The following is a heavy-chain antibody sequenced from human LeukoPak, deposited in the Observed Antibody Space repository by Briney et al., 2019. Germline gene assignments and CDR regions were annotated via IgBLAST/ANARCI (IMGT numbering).Heavy chain of an antibody. Sequence: SETLSLTCAVYGGSFSGYYWSWIRQPPGKGLDWIGEINHSGSTNYNPSLKSRVTISVDTSKNQFSLKLSSVTAADTAVYYCARGAIGYSSGWYGGYYYYMDVWGKGTTVTVSS. J-gene: IGHJ6*03. CDR3: ARGAIGYSSGWYGGYYYYMDV. CDR1: GGSFSGYY. D-gene: IGHD6-19*01. CDR2: INHSGST. V-gene: IGHV4-34*01.